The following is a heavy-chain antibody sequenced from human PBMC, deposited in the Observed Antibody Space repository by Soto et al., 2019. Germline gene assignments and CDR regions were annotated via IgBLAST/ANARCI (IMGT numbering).Heavy chain of an antibody. V-gene: IGHV3-74*01. CDR1: GFTFSSHW. J-gene: IGHJ3*01. D-gene: IGHD2-8*01. CDR2: IKTDGSTT. Sequence: EVQLVESGGGLVQPGGSRRVSCAASGFTFSSHWMHWVRQAPGKGLVWVSRIKTDGSTTNYADSVKGRFTISRDNAKNTVYLEMNSLRAEDTAVYYCARGVPNHYGFDLWGQGTMVTVSS. CDR3: ARGVPNHYGFDL.